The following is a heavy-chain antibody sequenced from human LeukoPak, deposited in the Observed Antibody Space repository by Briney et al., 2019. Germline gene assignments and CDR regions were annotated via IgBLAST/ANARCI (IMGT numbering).Heavy chain of an antibody. J-gene: IGHJ4*02. CDR3: ARSMAMVRGFDY. D-gene: IGHD3-10*01. CDR2: INWNGGST. V-gene: IGHV3-20*04. CDR1: GFTFDDYG. Sequence: PGGSLRLSCAASGFTFDDYGMSWVRQAPGKGLEWVSGINWNGGSTGYADSVKGRFTISRDNAKNSLYLQMNSLRAEDTTLYYCARSMAMVRGFDYWGQGTLVTVSS.